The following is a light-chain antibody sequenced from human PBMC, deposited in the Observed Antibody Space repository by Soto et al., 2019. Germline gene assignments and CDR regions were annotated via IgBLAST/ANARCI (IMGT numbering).Light chain of an antibody. CDR3: QHWNDYSWT. Sequence: DIHMTQSPSTLSASVGDRVTITCRASQSISIWLAWYQQKPGKAPNILIYKTSSLETGVPSRFSGSGSGTEFTLTISSLQPDDFATYYGQHWNDYSWTFGQGTKVEVK. CDR1: QSISIW. V-gene: IGKV1-5*03. CDR2: KTS. J-gene: IGKJ1*01.